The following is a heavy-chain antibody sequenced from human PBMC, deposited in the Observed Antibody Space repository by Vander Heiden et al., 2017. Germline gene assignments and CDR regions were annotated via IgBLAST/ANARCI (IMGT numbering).Heavy chain of an antibody. D-gene: IGHD3-10*01. J-gene: IGHJ4*02. V-gene: IGHV3-33*01. CDR2: IWYDGSNK. Sequence: QVQLVESGGGVVQPGRSLRLSCAASGFTFSSYGMHWVRQAQGKGLEWVAVIWYDGSNKYYADSVKGRFTIARDNSKNTLYLQMNSLRAEDTAVYYWARDRGDGYNGGGAGAYWGQGTLVTVSS. CDR1: GFTFSSYG. CDR3: ARDRGDGYNGGGAGAY.